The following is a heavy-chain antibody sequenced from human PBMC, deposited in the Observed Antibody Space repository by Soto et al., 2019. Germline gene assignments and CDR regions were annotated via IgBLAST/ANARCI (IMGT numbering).Heavy chain of an antibody. CDR3: ARDPRPYSGSYSRSWFDP. V-gene: IGHV1-69*12. CDR1: GGTFSSYA. CDR2: IIPIFGTA. J-gene: IGHJ5*02. D-gene: IGHD1-26*01. Sequence: QVQLVQSGAEVKKPGSSVKVSCKASGGTFSSYAISWVRQAPGQGLEWMGGIIPIFGTANYAQKFQGRVKIPADXFTXTXYMELSSLRSEDTAVYYCARDPRPYSGSYSRSWFDPWGQGTLVTVSS.